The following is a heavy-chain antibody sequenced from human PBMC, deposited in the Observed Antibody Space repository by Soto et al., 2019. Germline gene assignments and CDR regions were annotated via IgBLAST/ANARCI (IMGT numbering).Heavy chain of an antibody. Sequence: QVQLLESGGGVVQPGRSLRVSCAASGFTFSSHGMKWVRQAPGKGLEWVAVIWDDGSSKYYADSVKGRFTISRDNSKNMLYLQMNGLRGEDTAVYYCARDSSGPHYYSHCAVDPWGQGTLVTVSS. D-gene: IGHD3-10*01. CDR3: ARDSSGPHYYSHCAVDP. J-gene: IGHJ5*02. V-gene: IGHV3-33*01. CDR1: GFTFSSHG. CDR2: IWDDGSSK.